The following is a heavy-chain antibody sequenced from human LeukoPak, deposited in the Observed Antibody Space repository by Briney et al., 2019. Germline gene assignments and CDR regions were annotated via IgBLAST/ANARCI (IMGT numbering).Heavy chain of an antibody. CDR3: ARRYYDILTGYYPFDY. Sequence: SETLSLTCTVSGGSISSSSYSWGWIRQPPGKGLEWIGSIYYSGSTYYNPSLKSRVTISVDTSKNQFSLKLSSVTAADTAVYYCARRYYDILTGYYPFDYWGQGTLVTVSS. J-gene: IGHJ4*02. CDR1: GGSISSSSYS. D-gene: IGHD3-9*01. CDR2: IYYSGST. V-gene: IGHV4-39*01.